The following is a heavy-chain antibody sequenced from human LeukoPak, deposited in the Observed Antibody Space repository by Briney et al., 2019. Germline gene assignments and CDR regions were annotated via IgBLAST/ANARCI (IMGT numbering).Heavy chain of an antibody. Sequence: SETLSLTCTVSGGSISSYYWSWIRQPPGKGLECIGYMYYSGGTNYNPSLKSRVTISVDTSNNQFSLKLSSVTAADTAVYYCARVSVVYYYMDVWGNGTTVTVSS. CDR3: ARVSVVYYYMDV. CDR1: GGSISSYY. D-gene: IGHD4-23*01. J-gene: IGHJ6*03. CDR2: MYYSGGT. V-gene: IGHV4-59*01.